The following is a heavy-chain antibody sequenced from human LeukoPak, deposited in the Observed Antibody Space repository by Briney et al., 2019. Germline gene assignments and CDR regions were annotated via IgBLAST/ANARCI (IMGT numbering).Heavy chain of an antibody. CDR1: GFTFTSHV. D-gene: IGHD6-19*01. CDR2: ISQDGGTK. Sequence: GGSLRLSCAASGFTFTSHVMHWVRQAPGKGLEWVAAISQDGGTKFYADSVRGRFTISRDNSKNTLFLQMNTSPEDTAVYYCAKGAVVGTIGNFDDWGQGTLVTVSS. CDR3: AKGAVVGTIGNFDD. V-gene: IGHV3-30-3*01. J-gene: IGHJ4*02.